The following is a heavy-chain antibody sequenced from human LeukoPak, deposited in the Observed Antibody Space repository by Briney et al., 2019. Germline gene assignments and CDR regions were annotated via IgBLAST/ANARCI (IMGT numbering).Heavy chain of an antibody. CDR2: ISNSGDTI. J-gene: IGHJ4*02. CDR3: ARTPPYDFWSGAIFDY. CDR1: GFTFSSYD. V-gene: IGHV3-48*03. Sequence: QPGGSLRLSCAASGFTFSSYDMNWVRQAPGKGLEWLSYISNSGDTIYYADSLKGRVTISRDNAKNSLYLQINSLRAEDTAIYYCARTPPYDFWSGAIFDYWGQGTQVTVSS. D-gene: IGHD3-3*01.